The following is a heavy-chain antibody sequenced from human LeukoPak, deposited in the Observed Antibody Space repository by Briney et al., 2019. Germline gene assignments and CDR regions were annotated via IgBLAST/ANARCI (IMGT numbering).Heavy chain of an antibody. D-gene: IGHD3-22*01. Sequence: QPGGSLRLSCAASGFTFSSYAMSWVRQAPGKGLEWVSAIIGSGVTTYYADSVKGRFTISRDNSKNTLYLQMNSLRAEDTAVYYCVKRSSGHFFFDYWGQGTLVTVSS. V-gene: IGHV3-23*01. CDR2: IIGSGVTT. J-gene: IGHJ4*02. CDR3: VKRSSGHFFFDY. CDR1: GFTFSSYA.